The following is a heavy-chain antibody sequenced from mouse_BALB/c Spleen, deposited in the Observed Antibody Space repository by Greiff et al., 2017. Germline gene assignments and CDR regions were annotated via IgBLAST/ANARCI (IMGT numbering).Heavy chain of an antibody. Sequence: EVQLQQSGPELVKPGASVKISCKASGYSFTGYYMHWVKQSHVKSLEWIGRINPYNGATSYNQNFKDKASLTVDKSSSTAYMELHSLTSEDSAVYYCARGDDFAYWGQGTLVTVSA. V-gene: IGHV1-26*01. D-gene: IGHD2-3*01. J-gene: IGHJ3*01. CDR1: GYSFTGYY. CDR3: ARGDDFAY. CDR2: INPYNGAT.